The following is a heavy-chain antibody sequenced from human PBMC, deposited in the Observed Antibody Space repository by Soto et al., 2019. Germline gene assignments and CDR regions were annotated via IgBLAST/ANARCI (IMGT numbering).Heavy chain of an antibody. CDR2: ISSSGSTI. D-gene: IGHD2-2*01. Sequence: QVQLVESGGGLVKPGGSLRLSCAASGFTFSDYYMSWIRQAPGKGPEWVSYISSSGSTIYYSDSVKGRFTISRDNAKNSLSLQVNSLRAEDTALYYCARYRGYCSSTSCPPSDYWGQGTLVTVSS. CDR1: GFTFSDYY. CDR3: ARYRGYCSSTSCPPSDY. J-gene: IGHJ4*02. V-gene: IGHV3-11*01.